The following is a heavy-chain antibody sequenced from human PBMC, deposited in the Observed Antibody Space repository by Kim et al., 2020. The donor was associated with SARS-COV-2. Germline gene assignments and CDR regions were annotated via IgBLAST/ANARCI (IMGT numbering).Heavy chain of an antibody. CDR1: GGSISSSSYY. V-gene: IGHV4-39*01. D-gene: IGHD2-15*01. Sequence: SETLSLTCTVSGGSISSSSYYWGWIRQPPGKGLEWIGSIYYSGSTYYNPSLKSRVTISVDTSKNQFSLKLSSVTAADTAVYYCARQVAGFDYWGQGTLVTDSS. CDR2: IYYSGST. CDR3: ARQVAGFDY. J-gene: IGHJ4*02.